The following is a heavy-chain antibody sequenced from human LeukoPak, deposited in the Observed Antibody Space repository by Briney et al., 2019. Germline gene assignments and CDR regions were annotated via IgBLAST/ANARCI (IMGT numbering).Heavy chain of an antibody. V-gene: IGHV4-59*12. D-gene: IGHD6-19*01. CDR3: ARGPRSSDWYSIDY. CDR1: GGSISSYY. Sequence: PSETLSLTCTVSGGSISSYYWSWIRQPPGKGLEWIGYINYSGSTKYNPSLKSRVTILVDTSKNQFSLKLSSVTAADTAVYYCARGPRSSDWYSIDYWGQGTLVTVSS. J-gene: IGHJ4*02. CDR2: INYSGST.